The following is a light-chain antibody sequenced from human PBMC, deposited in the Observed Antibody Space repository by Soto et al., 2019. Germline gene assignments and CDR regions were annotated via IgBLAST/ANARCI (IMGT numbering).Light chain of an antibody. CDR1: LSDVGGNDF. CDR3: SSYTGSNVL. V-gene: IGLV2-8*01. CDR2: DAT. J-gene: IGLJ2*01. Sequence: QAALTQPPSASGSPGQSVVISCTGTLSDVGGNDFVSWYQQHPGKAPKLMIYDATRRPSGVPDRFSASKSGNTASLTVSGLHAEDEANYYCSSYTGSNVLFGGGTKVTVL.